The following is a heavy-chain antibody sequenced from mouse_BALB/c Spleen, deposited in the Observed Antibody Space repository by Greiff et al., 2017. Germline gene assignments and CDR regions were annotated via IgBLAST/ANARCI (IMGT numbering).Heavy chain of an antibody. CDR3: ARYDYDGAWFAY. CDR1: GYTFTSYN. V-gene: IGHV1-12*01. J-gene: IGHJ3*01. D-gene: IGHD2-4*01. CDR2: IYPGNGDT. Sequence: LQQPGAELVKPGASVKMSCKASGYTFTSYNMHWVKQTPGQGLEWIGAIYPGNGDTSYNQKFKGKATLTADKSSSTAYMQLSSLTSEDSAVYYCARYDYDGAWFAYWGQGTLVTVSA.